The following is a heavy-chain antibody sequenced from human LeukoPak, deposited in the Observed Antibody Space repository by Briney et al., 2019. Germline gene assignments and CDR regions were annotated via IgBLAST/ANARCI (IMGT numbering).Heavy chain of an antibody. J-gene: IGHJ3*02. CDR1: GFTFDDYA. Sequence: GGSLRLSCAASGFTFDDYAMHWVRQAPGKGLEWVSGISWNSGSIGYADSVKGRFTISRDNAKNSLYLQMNSLRAEDTALYYCAKGFQPLAEPYDAFDIWGQGTMVTVSS. D-gene: IGHD2-2*01. CDR2: ISWNSGSI. CDR3: AKGFQPLAEPYDAFDI. V-gene: IGHV3-9*01.